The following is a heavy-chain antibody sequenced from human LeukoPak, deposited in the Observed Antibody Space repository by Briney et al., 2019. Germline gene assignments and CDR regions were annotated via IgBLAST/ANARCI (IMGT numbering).Heavy chain of an antibody. CDR1: GYTPTELS. CDR2: FDLEDGER. J-gene: IGHJ4*02. Sequence: ASVKVSCNVSGYTPTELSMHWVRQAPGKGLEWMGGFDLEDGERVYAQKLQGRLTMTEDTSTDTAYMELSSLRSEDTATYYCAAGAQLPIDYWGQGTLVTVSS. D-gene: IGHD1-1*01. V-gene: IGHV1-24*01. CDR3: AAGAQLPIDY.